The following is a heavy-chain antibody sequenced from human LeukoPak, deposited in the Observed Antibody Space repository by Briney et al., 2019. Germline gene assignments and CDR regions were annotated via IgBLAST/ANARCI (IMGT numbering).Heavy chain of an antibody. V-gene: IGHV3-7*01. Sequence: GGSLRLSCSASGFSFSDSRMSWVRHVPGKGLEWLADMNPDGSKIVYVDSVKGRFTISRNNAKNPLFLQMDGLRAEDTAVYFCARDPLNGALDIWGQGTLVTVSS. J-gene: IGHJ3*02. CDR3: ARDPLNGALDI. CDR1: GFSFSDSR. CDR2: MNPDGSKI.